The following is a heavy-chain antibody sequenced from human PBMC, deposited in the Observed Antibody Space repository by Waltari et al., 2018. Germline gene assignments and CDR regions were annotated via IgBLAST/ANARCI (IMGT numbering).Heavy chain of an antibody. V-gene: IGHV4-39*02. D-gene: IGHD5-12*01. Sequence: QLQLQESGPGLVKPSETLSLTCSVSGASITSTKHYWGWIRQPPGQGLDWIATISYNGATYSSPSLRGRVTVSRDTSMNYVSLKLGSVTAADTAVYYCATYIGASVGTAAFDVWGQGTMVTVSS. CDR1: GASITSTKHY. CDR2: ISYNGAT. J-gene: IGHJ3*01. CDR3: ATYIGASVGTAAFDV.